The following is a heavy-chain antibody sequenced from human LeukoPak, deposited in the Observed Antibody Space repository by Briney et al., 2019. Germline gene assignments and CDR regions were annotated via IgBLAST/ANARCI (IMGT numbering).Heavy chain of an antibody. Sequence: PSETLSLTCTVSVGSISSYYWSWIRQPAGKGLEWIGRIYTSGSTNYNPSLKSRVTMSVDTSKNQFSLKLSSVTAADTAVYYCARSLGMESYYYYGMDVWGQGTTVTVSS. CDR2: IYTSGST. CDR3: ARSLGMESYYYYGMDV. V-gene: IGHV4-4*07. CDR1: VGSISSYY. D-gene: IGHD1-14*01. J-gene: IGHJ6*02.